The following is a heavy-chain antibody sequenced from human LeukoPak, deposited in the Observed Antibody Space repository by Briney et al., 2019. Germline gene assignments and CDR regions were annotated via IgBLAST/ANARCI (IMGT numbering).Heavy chain of an antibody. CDR3: AKDRGYSGYDSAGD. CDR1: GFTFDDYA. J-gene: IGHJ4*02. D-gene: IGHD5-12*01. CDR2: ISWNSGSI. Sequence: GRSLRLSCAASGFTFDDYAMHWVRQAPGKGLEWVSGISWNSGSIGYADSVKGRFTISRDNAKNSLYLQMNSLRAEDTAVYYCAKDRGYSGYDSAGDWGQGTLVTVSS. V-gene: IGHV3-9*01.